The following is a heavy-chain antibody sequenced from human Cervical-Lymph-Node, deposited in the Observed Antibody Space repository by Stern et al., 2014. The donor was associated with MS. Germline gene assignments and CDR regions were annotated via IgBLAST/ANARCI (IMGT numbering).Heavy chain of an antibody. CDR3: ASDSSGYYLSFDY. J-gene: IGHJ4*02. Sequence: QVQLQESGPGLVKPSETLSLTCTVSGGSVSSGSYYWILIRQPPGKGLEWIGYIYYSGSTNYKPSLKSRVTIAVDTSKNQFSLKLSAVTAADTAVYYCASDSSGYYLSFDYWGQGTLVTVSS. V-gene: IGHV4-61*01. D-gene: IGHD3-22*01. CDR1: GGSVSSGSYY. CDR2: IYYSGST.